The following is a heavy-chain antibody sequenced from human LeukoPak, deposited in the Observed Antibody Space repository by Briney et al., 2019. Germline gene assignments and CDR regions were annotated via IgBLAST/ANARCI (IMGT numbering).Heavy chain of an antibody. D-gene: IGHD5-18*01. J-gene: IGHJ4*02. CDR2: IIPIFGTA. CDR1: GYTFTSYG. V-gene: IGHV1-69*06. Sequence: SVKVSCKAFGYTFTSYGISWVRQAPGQGLEWMGGIIPIFGTANYAQKFQGRVTITADKSTSTAYMELSSLRSEDTAVYYCARDSRGYSYGPNYFDYWGQGTLVTVSS. CDR3: ARDSRGYSYGPNYFDY.